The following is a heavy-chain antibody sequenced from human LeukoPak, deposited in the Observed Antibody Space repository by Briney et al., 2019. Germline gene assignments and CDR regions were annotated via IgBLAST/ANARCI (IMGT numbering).Heavy chain of an antibody. D-gene: IGHD3-16*02. J-gene: IGHJ4*02. CDR2: ISGSGGST. CDR1: GFTFSSYA. CDR3: ARAFLGELSLPLDF. V-gene: IGHV3-23*01. Sequence: PGGSLRLSCAASGFTFSSYAMSWVRQAPGKGLEWVSAISGSGGSTYYADSVKGRFTISRDNAKNSLYLQMNSLRAEDTAVYYCARAFLGELSLPLDFWGQGILVTVSS.